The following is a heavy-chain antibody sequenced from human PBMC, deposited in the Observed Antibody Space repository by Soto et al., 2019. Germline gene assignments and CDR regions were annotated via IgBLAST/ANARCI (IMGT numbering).Heavy chain of an antibody. CDR3: ARHSYYGSSSVGGDWFDP. V-gene: IGHV4-39*01. CDR1: GGSISSSSYY. CDR2: IYYSGST. J-gene: IGHJ5*02. D-gene: IGHD3-10*01. Sequence: SETLSLTCTVSGGSISSSSYYWGWIRQPPGKGLEWIGGIYYSGSTYYNPSLKSRVTISVDTSKNQFSLKLSSVTAADTAVYYCARHSYYGSSSVGGDWFDPWGQGTLVTVSS.